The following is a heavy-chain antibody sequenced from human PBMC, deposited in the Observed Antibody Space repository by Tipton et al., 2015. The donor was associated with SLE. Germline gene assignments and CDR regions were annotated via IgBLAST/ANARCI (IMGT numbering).Heavy chain of an antibody. CDR1: GFTFSSYG. D-gene: IGHD4/OR15-4a*01. CDR3: AKDRTMVVDAFDI. Sequence: SLRLSCAASGFTFSSYGMHWVRQAPGKGLEWVAVIWYDGSNKYYADSVKGRFTISRDNTKNTLYLQMNSLRAEDTAVYYCAKDRTMVVDAFDIWGQGTMVPVAS. CDR2: IWYDGSNK. V-gene: IGHV3-30*18. J-gene: IGHJ3*02.